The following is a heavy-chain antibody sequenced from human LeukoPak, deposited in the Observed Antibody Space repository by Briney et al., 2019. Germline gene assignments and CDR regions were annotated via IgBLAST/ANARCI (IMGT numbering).Heavy chain of an antibody. D-gene: IGHD1-20*01. V-gene: IGHV3-23*01. Sequence: GGSLRLSCAASGFTFSSYAMSWVRQAPGKGLEWVSAISGSGGSTYCADSVKGRFTISRDNSKNTLYLQMNSLRAEDTAVYYCAKAHLNWNPQILFDYWGQGTLVTVSS. J-gene: IGHJ4*02. CDR2: ISGSGGST. CDR1: GFTFSSYA. CDR3: AKAHLNWNPQILFDY.